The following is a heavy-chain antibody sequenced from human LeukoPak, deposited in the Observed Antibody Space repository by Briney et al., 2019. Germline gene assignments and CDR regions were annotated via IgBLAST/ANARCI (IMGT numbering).Heavy chain of an antibody. CDR1: GGSFSGYY. J-gene: IGHJ4*02. V-gene: IGHV4-34*01. CDR3: ARDRDY. CDR2: INHSGST. Sequence: SETLSLTCAVYGGSFSGYYWSWIRQPPGKGLEWIGEINHSGSTNYNPSLKSRVTISVDTSKNQFSLKLSSVTAVDTAVYYCARDRDYWGQGTLVTVSS.